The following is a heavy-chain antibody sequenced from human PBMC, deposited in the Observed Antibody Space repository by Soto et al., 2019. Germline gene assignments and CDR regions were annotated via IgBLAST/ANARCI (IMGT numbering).Heavy chain of an antibody. J-gene: IGHJ6*02. CDR1: GFTFSSYA. Sequence: QVQLVESGGGVVQPGRSLRLSCAASGFTFSSYAMHWLRQAPGMGLEWVAVISYDGSNKYYADSVKGRFTISRDNSKNTLYLQMNSLRTEDTAVYYGARDRLRYNWNDFPYYYYGMDVWGQGTTVTVSS. V-gene: IGHV3-30-3*01. CDR3: ARDRLRYNWNDFPYYYYGMDV. D-gene: IGHD1-1*01. CDR2: ISYDGSNK.